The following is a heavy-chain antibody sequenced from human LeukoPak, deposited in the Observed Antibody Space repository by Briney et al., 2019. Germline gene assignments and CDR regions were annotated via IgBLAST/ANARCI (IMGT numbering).Heavy chain of an antibody. CDR3: ARDLQGGNYDFWSGYRYYYYYMDV. J-gene: IGHJ6*03. D-gene: IGHD3-3*01. CDR1: GSTLSDSY. CDR2: ISSSGSTI. V-gene: IGHV3-11*01. Sequence: GGSLRLSCAVSGSTLSDSYMSWTRLAARKGREWLSYISSSGSTIYYADSVKGRFTISRDNAKNSLYLQMNSLRAEDTAVYYCARDLQGGNYDFWSGYRYYYYYMDVWGKGTTVTVSS.